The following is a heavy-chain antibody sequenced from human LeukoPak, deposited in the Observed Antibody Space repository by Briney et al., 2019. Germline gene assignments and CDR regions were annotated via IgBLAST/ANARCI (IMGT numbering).Heavy chain of an antibody. Sequence: SETXSLTCTVSDYSITSGYYWDWIRQPPGKGLEWIGSIHHSGSTDYNPSLKSRVTMSLDMAKNQFSLRLTSVTAADTAVYFCARMVPAGTHNYWGQGLLVTVSS. J-gene: IGHJ4*02. V-gene: IGHV4-38-2*02. CDR1: DYSITSGYY. CDR2: IHHSGST. CDR3: ARMVPAGTHNY. D-gene: IGHD2-2*01.